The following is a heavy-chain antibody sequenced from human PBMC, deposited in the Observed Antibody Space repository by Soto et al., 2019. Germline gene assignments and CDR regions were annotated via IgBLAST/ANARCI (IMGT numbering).Heavy chain of an antibody. CDR2: IYPGDSDT. CDR1: GYSFISYW. D-gene: IGHD3-3*01. Sequence: PGESLKISGKGSGYSFISYWIGWLRQMPGKGLEWMGIIYPGDSDTRYSPSFQGQVTISADKSISTAYLQWSSLKASDTAMYYCASPSHRITTDAFDIWGHGTMVTVSS. CDR3: ASPSHRITTDAFDI. J-gene: IGHJ3*02. V-gene: IGHV5-51*01.